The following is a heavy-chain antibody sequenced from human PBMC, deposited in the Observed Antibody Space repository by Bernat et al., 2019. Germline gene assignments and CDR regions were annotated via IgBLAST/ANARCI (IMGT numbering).Heavy chain of an antibody. CDR3: AKSVSPWSAFDP. V-gene: IGHV4-61*01. CDR1: GGPVSTGSYY. Sequence: QVQLQESGPGLVKPSETLSLTCIVSGGPVSTGSYYWNWIRQPPGKGLEWIGYIYHSGSTNYNPSLKSRVTLSVDTSKNQISLKLSSVTAADTAVYYCAKSVSPWSAFDPWGQGTLVTVSS. J-gene: IGHJ5*02. CDR2: IYHSGST. D-gene: IGHD2-15*01.